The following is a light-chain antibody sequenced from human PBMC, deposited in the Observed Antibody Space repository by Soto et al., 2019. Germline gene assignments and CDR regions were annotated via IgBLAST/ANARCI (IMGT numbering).Light chain of an antibody. CDR2: DVS. CDR3: TSYTSNSTPYV. J-gene: IGLJ1*01. Sequence: QSVLTQPASVSGSPGQSITFSCAGTSSDVGAYTYVSWYQQHPGKAPKLMIYDVSNRPSGVSNRFSGSKSGNTAFLIISGLQAEDEADYYCTSYTSNSTPYVFGGGTKVTVL. CDR1: SSDVGAYTY. V-gene: IGLV2-14*01.